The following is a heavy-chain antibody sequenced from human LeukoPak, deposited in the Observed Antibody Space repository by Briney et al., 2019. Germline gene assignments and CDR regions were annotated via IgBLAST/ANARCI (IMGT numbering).Heavy chain of an antibody. Sequence: ASVKVSCKASGYTFPSYGISWVRQAPGQGLEWMGWISAYNGNTNNAQKLQGRVTMTTDTSTSTAYMELRSPRSDDTAVYYCARVGAYCSGGSCYLDYWGQGTLVTVSS. D-gene: IGHD2-15*01. CDR1: GYTFPSYG. CDR3: ARVGAYCSGGSCYLDY. V-gene: IGHV1-18*01. CDR2: ISAYNGNT. J-gene: IGHJ4*02.